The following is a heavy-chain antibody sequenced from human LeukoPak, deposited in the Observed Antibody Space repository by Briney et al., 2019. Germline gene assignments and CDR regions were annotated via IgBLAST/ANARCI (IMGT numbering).Heavy chain of an antibody. CDR1: GYTFTSYY. D-gene: IGHD2-21*02. Sequence: ASVKVSCKASGYTFTSYYMHWVRQAPGQGLEWMGIINPSGGSTSYAQKFQGRVTMTRDTSTSTVYMELSSLRSEDTAVYYCARAGCGGDCYPYYFDYWGQGTLVTVSS. J-gene: IGHJ4*02. V-gene: IGHV1-46*01. CDR3: ARAGCGGDCYPYYFDY. CDR2: INPSGGST.